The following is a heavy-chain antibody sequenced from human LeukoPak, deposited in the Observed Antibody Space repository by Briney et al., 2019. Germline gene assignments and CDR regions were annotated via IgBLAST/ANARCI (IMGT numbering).Heavy chain of an antibody. Sequence: PSGTLSLTCVVSGGSISSSNWWSWVRQPPGKGLEWIGEIYHSGSTNYNPSLKSRVTISVDKSKNQFSLKLSSVTAADTAVYYCVTRAAWPYNWFDPWGQGTLVTVSS. D-gene: IGHD2-15*01. V-gene: IGHV4-4*02. CDR3: VTRAAWPYNWFDP. CDR1: GGSISSSNW. CDR2: IYHSGST. J-gene: IGHJ5*02.